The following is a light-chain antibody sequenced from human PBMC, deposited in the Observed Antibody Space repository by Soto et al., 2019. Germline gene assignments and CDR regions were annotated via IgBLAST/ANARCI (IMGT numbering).Light chain of an antibody. Sequence: DIQITQSPSTLSASVGDRVTITCRASQSISSGLAWYQQKPGKAPKLLIYDASSLESGVPSRFSGSGSGTEFTLTISSLQPDDFATYYCQQYNSYPWTFGQGTKVDIK. CDR2: DAS. J-gene: IGKJ1*01. CDR1: QSISSG. CDR3: QQYNSYPWT. V-gene: IGKV1-5*01.